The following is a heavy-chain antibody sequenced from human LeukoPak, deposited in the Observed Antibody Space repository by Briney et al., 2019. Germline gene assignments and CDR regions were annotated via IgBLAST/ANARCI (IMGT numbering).Heavy chain of an antibody. J-gene: IGHJ4*02. Sequence: GGSLRLSCADSGLILSSFDMSWVRQAPGKGLEWVSSISNIGGSTYYADSVKGRFTISRDNSKNMVYLQMNSLRVEDTAVYYCAKVDYVFRSGYYFHWGQGTLVSVSP. CDR1: GLILSSFD. CDR3: AKVDYVFRSGYYFH. V-gene: IGHV3-23*01. D-gene: IGHD3-3*01. CDR2: ISNIGGST.